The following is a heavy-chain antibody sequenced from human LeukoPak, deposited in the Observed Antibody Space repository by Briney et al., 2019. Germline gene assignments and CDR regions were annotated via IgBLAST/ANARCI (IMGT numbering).Heavy chain of an antibody. D-gene: IGHD3-22*01. V-gene: IGHV3-21*01. J-gene: IGHJ4*02. CDR2: ISSSSNYI. CDR1: GFTFSSYN. Sequence: KPGGSLRLSCAASGFTFSSYNMNWVRQAPGKGLEWVASISSSSNYIYYADSVKGRFTISRDNAKNSLYLQMNSLRAEDTAVYYCVGDSSGYYPYYFDYWGQGTLVTVSS. CDR3: VGDSSGYYPYYFDY.